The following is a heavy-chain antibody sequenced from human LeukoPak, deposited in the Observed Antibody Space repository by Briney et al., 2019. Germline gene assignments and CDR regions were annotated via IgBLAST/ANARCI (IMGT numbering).Heavy chain of an antibody. CDR1: GYSFTSYW. CDR3: ARRYSGSYYGADRGNWFDP. CDR2: IYPGDSDT. J-gene: IGHJ5*02. D-gene: IGHD1-26*01. Sequence: GESLKISCKGSGYSFTSYWIGWVRQMPGKGLEWMGIIYPGDSDTRYSPSFQGQVTISADKSISTAYLQWSSLKASDTAMYYCARRYSGSYYGADRGNWFDPWGQGTLVTVSS. V-gene: IGHV5-51*01.